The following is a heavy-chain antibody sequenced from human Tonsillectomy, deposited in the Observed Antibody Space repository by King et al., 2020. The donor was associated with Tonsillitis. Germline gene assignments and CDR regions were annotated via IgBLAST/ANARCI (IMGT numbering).Heavy chain of an antibody. CDR1: GYTFTSYG. Sequence: QLVQSGAEVKKPGASVRVSCKASGYTFTSYGITWVRQAPGQGLEWMGWISAYNGNTNYAQKLQGRVTMTTDTSTSTAYMELRRLRSDDTAVYYCAGDHGVGGAGTGPFDYWGQGTLVTVSS. V-gene: IGHV1-18*04. D-gene: IGHD3/OR15-3a*01. CDR3: AGDHGVGGAGTGPFDY. J-gene: IGHJ4*02. CDR2: ISAYNGNT.